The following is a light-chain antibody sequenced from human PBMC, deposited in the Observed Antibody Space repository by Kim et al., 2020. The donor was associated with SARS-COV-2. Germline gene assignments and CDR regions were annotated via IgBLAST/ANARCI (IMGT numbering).Light chain of an antibody. CDR2: EDT. V-gene: IGLV3-1*01. CDR3: QSWDSATDWV. Sequence: SYELTQPPSVSVSPGQTASITCSGDKLGDRYANWYRQKPGQSPVLVIYEDTKRPSGLPERFSGSSSGNTATLTISGTQAMDQADYYCQSWDSATDWVFGG. J-gene: IGLJ3*02. CDR1: KLGDRY.